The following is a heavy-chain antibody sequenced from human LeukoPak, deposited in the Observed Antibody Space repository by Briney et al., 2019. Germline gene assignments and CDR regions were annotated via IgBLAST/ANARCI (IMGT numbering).Heavy chain of an antibody. J-gene: IGHJ4*02. V-gene: IGHV1-2*02. CDR1: GYTFTGYY. CDR3: ARVLGVYYYDSSGYYPPPFDY. CDR2: INPNSGGT. D-gene: IGHD3-22*01. Sequence: ASVKVSFKASGYTFTGYYMHWVRQAPGQGLEWMGWINPNSGGTNYAQKFQGRVTMTRDTSISTAYMELSRLRSDDTAVYYCARVLGVYYYDSSGYYPPPFDYWGQGTLVTVSS.